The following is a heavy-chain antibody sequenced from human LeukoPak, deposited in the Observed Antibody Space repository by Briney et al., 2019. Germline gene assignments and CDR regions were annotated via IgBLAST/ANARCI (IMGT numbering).Heavy chain of an antibody. CDR2: ISGSGGST. V-gene: IGHV3-23*01. J-gene: IGHJ4*02. CDR1: GFTFSSYA. Sequence: GGSLRLSCAAFGFTFSSYAMSWVRQAPGKGLEWVSAISGSGGSTYYADSVKGRFTISRDNSKNTLYLQMNSLRAEDTAVYYCAKRGGRHQQLVPGGLDYWGQGTLVTVSS. CDR3: AKRGGRHQQLVPGGLDY. D-gene: IGHD6-13*01.